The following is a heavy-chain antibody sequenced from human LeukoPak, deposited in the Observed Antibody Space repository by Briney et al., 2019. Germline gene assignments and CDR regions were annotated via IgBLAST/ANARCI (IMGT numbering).Heavy chain of an antibody. V-gene: IGHV4-61*02. J-gene: IGHJ4*02. CDR1: DASINSGSYY. D-gene: IGHD5-18*01. CDR2: VYISGST. CDR3: ARAGYNYGESYFDY. Sequence: SETLSLTCTVSDASINSGSYYWTWIRQPAGKGLQWIGRVYISGSTNYNPSLKSRVTISVDTSKKQFSLNLNSVTAADTAVYYCARAGYNYGESYFDYWGQGTLVTVSS.